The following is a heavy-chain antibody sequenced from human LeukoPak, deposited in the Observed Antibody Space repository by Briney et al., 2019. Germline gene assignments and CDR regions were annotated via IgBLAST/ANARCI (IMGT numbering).Heavy chain of an antibody. V-gene: IGHV4-39*01. CDR2: IYYSGST. Sequence: SETLSLTCTVSGGSISSSSYYWGWIRQPPGKGLEWIGSIYYSGSTYYNPSLKSRVTISVDTSKNQFSLNLRFVIAADTAVYYCVRLWTTDCSGGSCQHQPNYWGQGTLVTVSS. CDR1: GGSISSSSYY. CDR3: VRLWTTDCSGGSCQHQPNY. J-gene: IGHJ4*02. D-gene: IGHD2-15*01.